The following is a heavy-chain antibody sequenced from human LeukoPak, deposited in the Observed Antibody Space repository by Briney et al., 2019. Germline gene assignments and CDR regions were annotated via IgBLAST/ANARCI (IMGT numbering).Heavy chain of an antibody. CDR3: TRERFGQGSGWYPFDY. V-gene: IGHV3-49*04. D-gene: IGHD6-19*01. CDR2: IRSKAYGGTT. Sequence: GGSLRLSCAASGFTFSIYAMNWVRQAPGKGLEWVGFIRSKAYGGTTEYAASVKGRFTISRDDSKSIAYLQMNSLKTEDTAVYYCTRERFGQGSGWYPFDYWGQGTLVTVSS. CDR1: GFTFSIYA. J-gene: IGHJ4*02.